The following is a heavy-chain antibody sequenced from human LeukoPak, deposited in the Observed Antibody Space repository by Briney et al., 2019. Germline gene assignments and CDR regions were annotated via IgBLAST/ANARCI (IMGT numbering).Heavy chain of an antibody. CDR3: ARGDVAWLRGFDAFDI. CDR2: IDPSDSYN. J-gene: IGHJ3*02. Sequence: GESLKISCKGSGYSFTSYWISWVRQMPGKGLEWMGRIDPSDSYNNYSPSFQGHVTISADKSTSTAYLQWSSLKASDTAMYYCARGDVAWLRGFDAFDIWGQGTMVTVSS. V-gene: IGHV5-10-1*01. CDR1: GYSFTSYW. D-gene: IGHD5-12*01.